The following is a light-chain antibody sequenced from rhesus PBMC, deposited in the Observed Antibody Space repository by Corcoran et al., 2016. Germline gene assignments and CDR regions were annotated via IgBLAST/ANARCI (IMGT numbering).Light chain of an antibody. J-gene: IGKJ1*01. Sequence: EIVMTQSPATLALSPGERATLSCRASQSVSSYLAWYQQKPGQAPRLLIYGASSRATGIPDRFSGSGSGTEVTLTISSREHEDVGVYFCLQSSNWPWTFGQGTKVEIK. CDR3: LQSSNWPWT. CDR2: GAS. V-gene: IGKV3-24*04. CDR1: QSVSSY.